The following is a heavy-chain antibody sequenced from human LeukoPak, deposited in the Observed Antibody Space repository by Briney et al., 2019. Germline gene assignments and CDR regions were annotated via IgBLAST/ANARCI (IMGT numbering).Heavy chain of an antibody. Sequence: GASVKVSCKASGYTFTGYYMHWVRQAPGQGLEWMGWINPNSGDTNYAQKFQGRVTMTRDTSISTAYMELSRLRSDDTAVYYCARAHPYCSSTSCLNWFDPWGQGTLVTVSS. J-gene: IGHJ5*02. CDR3: ARAHPYCSSTSCLNWFDP. V-gene: IGHV1-2*02. CDR2: INPNSGDT. D-gene: IGHD2-2*01. CDR1: GYTFTGYY.